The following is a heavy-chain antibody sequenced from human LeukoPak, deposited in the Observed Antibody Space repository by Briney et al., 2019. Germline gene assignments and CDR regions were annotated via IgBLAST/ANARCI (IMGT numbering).Heavy chain of an antibody. Sequence: SETLSLTCAVYGGSFSGYYWSWIRQPPGKGLEWIGEINHSGSTNYNPSLKSRVTISVDTSKNQFSLRLSSVTAADTAVYYCARLSALLNGFDPWGQGTLVTVSS. CDR3: ARLSALLNGFDP. V-gene: IGHV4-34*01. D-gene: IGHD2/OR15-2a*01. CDR1: GGSFSGYY. J-gene: IGHJ5*02. CDR2: INHSGST.